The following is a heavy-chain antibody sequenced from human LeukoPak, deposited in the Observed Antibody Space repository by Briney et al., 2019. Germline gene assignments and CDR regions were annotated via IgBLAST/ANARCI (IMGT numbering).Heavy chain of an antibody. D-gene: IGHD6-13*01. V-gene: IGHV1-18*01. CDR1: GYIFTSYG. CDR2: ISAYNGNT. Sequence: VASVKVSCKASGYIFTSYGISWVRQAPGQGLEWMGWISAYNGNTNYAQKLQGRVTMTTDPSTSTAYMELRSLKSDDTAVYYCARARYSSSWYIPYYGMDVWGQGTTVTVSS. J-gene: IGHJ6*02. CDR3: ARARYSSSWYIPYYGMDV.